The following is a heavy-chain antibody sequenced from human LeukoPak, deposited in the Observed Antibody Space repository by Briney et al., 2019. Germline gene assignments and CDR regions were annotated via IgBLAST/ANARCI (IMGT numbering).Heavy chain of an antibody. J-gene: IGHJ3*02. CDR2: ISGSGGST. D-gene: IGHD3-22*01. CDR1: GFTFSSYA. Sequence: GGSLRLSCAASGFTFSSYAMSWVRQAPGKGLEWVSAISGSGGSTYYADSVKGRFTISRDNSKNTLYLQMNSLRAEDTAVYYCAKVRPDSSGYPLDAFDIWGQGTMVTVSS. CDR3: AKVRPDSSGYPLDAFDI. V-gene: IGHV3-23*01.